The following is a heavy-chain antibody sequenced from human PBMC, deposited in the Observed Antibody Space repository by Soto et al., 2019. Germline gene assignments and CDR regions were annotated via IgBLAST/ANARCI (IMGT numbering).Heavy chain of an antibody. J-gene: IGHJ6*02. CDR1: GFTFSSYS. D-gene: IGHD3-16*01. Sequence: EVQLVESGGGLVQPGGSLRLSCAASGFTFSSYSMNWVRQAPGKGLEWVSYISSSGSTTYYADSVKGRVTISRDNAQKALYLQMNSPGDEGTAVYYCAGGYFGMGRWGQGTTVTISS. CDR3: AGGYFGMGR. CDR2: ISSSGSTT. V-gene: IGHV3-48*02.